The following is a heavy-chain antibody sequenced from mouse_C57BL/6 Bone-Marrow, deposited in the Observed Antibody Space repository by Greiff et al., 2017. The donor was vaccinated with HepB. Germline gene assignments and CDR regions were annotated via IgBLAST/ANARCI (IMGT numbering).Heavy chain of an antibody. D-gene: IGHD1-1*01. CDR2: IDPNSGGI. CDR3: AKGPYGSSPNYAMDY. CDR1: GYTFTSYW. Sequence: VQLQQPGAELVKPGASVKLSCKASGYTFTSYWMHWVKQRPGRGLEWIGRIDPNSGGIKYNEKFKSKATLTVDEPSSTAYMQLSSLTSEDSAVYYCAKGPYGSSPNYAMDYWGQGTSVTVSS. J-gene: IGHJ4*01. V-gene: IGHV1-72*01.